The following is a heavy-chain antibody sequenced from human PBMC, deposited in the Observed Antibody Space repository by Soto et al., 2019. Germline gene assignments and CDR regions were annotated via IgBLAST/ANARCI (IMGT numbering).Heavy chain of an antibody. CDR2: IGTAGDT. CDR3: ARSGGYCNNGVCYTSDGGTFDI. J-gene: IGHJ3*02. CDR1: GFTFSSYD. V-gene: IGHV3-13*01. D-gene: IGHD2-8*01. Sequence: GESLRLSCAASGFTFSSYDMHWVRQATGKGLEWVSAIGTAGDTYYPGSVKGRFTISRENAKNSLYLQMNSLRAGDTAVYYCARSGGYCNNGVCYTSDGGTFDIWGQGTMVNVS.